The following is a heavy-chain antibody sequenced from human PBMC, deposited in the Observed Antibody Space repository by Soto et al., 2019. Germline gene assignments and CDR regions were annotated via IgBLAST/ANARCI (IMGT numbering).Heavy chain of an antibody. V-gene: IGHV2-5*02. CDR3: ALSSSRWQVGY. J-gene: IGHJ4*02. D-gene: IGHD1-26*01. CDR2: IYWDDDK. Sequence: QITLKESGPPLVQPTQTLTLTCTFSGFSLRTSGVGVVWIRQPPTKALEWLALIYWDDDKRYSRSLKSRLTTPNDTPKNRVVLTVSNMAPGDTATYYCALSSSRWQVGYWGQGTLVTV. CDR1: GFSLRTSGVG.